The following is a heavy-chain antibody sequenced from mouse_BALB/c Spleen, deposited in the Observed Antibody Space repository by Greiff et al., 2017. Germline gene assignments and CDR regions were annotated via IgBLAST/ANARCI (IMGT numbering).Heavy chain of an antibody. V-gene: IGHV1-54*01. CDR1: GYAFTNYL. CDR3: ATSTMTPMDY. Sequence: QVQLQQSGAELVRPGTSVKVSCKASGYAFTNYLIEWVKQRPGQGLEWIGVINPGSGGTNYNEKFKGKATLTADKSSSTAYMQLSSLTSDDSAVYFCATSTMTPMDYWGQGTSVTVSS. CDR2: INPGSGGT. D-gene: IGHD2-4*01. J-gene: IGHJ4*01.